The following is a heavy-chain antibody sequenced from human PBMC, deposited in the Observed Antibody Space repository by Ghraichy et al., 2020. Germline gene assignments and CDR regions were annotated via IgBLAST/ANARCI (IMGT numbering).Heavy chain of an antibody. J-gene: IGHJ5*02. V-gene: IGHV4-39*01. CDR3: ARHPPLLMAPLPKINWFDP. Sequence: ESLNISCTVSGGSISSSSYYWGWIRQPPGKGLEWIGSIYYSGSTYYNPSLKSRGTISVDTSKNQFSLKLSSVTAADTAVYYCARHPPLLMAPLPKINWFDPWGQGTLVTVSS. CDR2: IYYSGST. D-gene: IGHD2-15*01. CDR1: GGSISSSSYY.